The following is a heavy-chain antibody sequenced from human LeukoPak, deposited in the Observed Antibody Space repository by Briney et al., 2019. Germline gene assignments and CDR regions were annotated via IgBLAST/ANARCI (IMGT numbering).Heavy chain of an antibody. J-gene: IGHJ4*02. D-gene: IGHD3-22*01. CDR2: IYYSGST. CDR3: ARDSSGYHYFDY. Sequence: PSETLSLTCTVSGGSISSGGYYWSWIRQHPGKGLEWVGYIYYSGSTYYNPSLKSRVTISVDRSKNQFSLKLSSVTAADTAVYYCARDSSGYHYFDYWGQGTLVTVSS. V-gene: IGHV4-31*03. CDR1: GGSISSGGYY.